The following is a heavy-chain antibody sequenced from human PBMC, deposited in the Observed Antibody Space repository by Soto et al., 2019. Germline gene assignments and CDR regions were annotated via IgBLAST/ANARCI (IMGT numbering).Heavy chain of an antibody. CDR3: ARGPSDTAMVGGSAFDI. CDR1: GGTFSSYA. V-gene: IGHV1-69*13. J-gene: IGHJ3*02. CDR2: IIPIFGTA. D-gene: IGHD5-18*01. Sequence: SVKVSCKASGGTFSSYAISWVRQAPGQGLEWMGGIIPIFGTANYAQKFQGRVTITADESTSTAYMELSSLRSEDTAVYYCARGPSDTAMVGGSAFDIWGQGTMVTVSS.